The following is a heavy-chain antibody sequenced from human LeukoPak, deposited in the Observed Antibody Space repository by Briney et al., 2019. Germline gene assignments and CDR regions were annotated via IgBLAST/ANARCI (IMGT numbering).Heavy chain of an antibody. J-gene: IGHJ4*02. V-gene: IGHV1-8*02. D-gene: IGHD2-15*01. Sequence: ASVKVSCKASGYTFTSYGISWVRQATGQGLEWMGWMNPNSGNTGYAQKFQGRVTMTRNTSISTAYMELSSLRSEDTAVYYCARECPVAAAPDYWGQGTLVTVSS. CDR2: MNPNSGNT. CDR1: GYTFTSYG. CDR3: ARECPVAAAPDY.